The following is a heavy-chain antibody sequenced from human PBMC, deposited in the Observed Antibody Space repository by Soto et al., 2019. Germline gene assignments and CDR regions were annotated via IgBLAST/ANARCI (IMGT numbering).Heavy chain of an antibody. V-gene: IGHV1-18*01. CDR1: GYTFSNSG. CDR3: ARDSDYMIGY. Sequence: ASVKVCCMASGYTFSNSGVSWVRQAPEQGLEWMGWSSTYNGNTNFARMLQGRVTLTTDTFTSTADRELRSLRLDDTAVYYCARDSDYMIGYWRQGSQVTVSS. D-gene: IGHD2-2*02. CDR2: SSTYNGNT. J-gene: IGHJ4*02.